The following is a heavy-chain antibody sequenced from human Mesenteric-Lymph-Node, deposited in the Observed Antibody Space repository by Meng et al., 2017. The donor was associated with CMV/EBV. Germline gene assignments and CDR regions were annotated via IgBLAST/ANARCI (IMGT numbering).Heavy chain of an antibody. D-gene: IGHD3-16*02. V-gene: IGHV3-11*04. CDR3: ARIGEVSEYAMDV. Sequence: GESLKISCAASGFTFSDYYMSWIRQAPGKGLEWVSYISSSGSTIYYAESVKGRFTISRDNAKNSLYLQMNSLRVEDTAVYYCARIGEVSEYAMDVWGQGTTVTVSS. CDR2: ISSSGSTI. J-gene: IGHJ6*02. CDR1: GFTFSDYY.